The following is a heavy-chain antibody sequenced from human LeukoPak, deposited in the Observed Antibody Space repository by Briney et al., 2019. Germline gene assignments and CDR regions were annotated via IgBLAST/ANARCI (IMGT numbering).Heavy chain of an antibody. D-gene: IGHD6-13*01. J-gene: IGHJ4*02. Sequence: PGGSLRLSCAASGFTVTNAWMNWVRQAPGKGLEWVARIKSNAGGGTTDYAAPVKGRFTISRDDATNTMSLQMNSLKTEDTAVYYCTRDPRIAPERGFDYWGQGTLVTVSS. CDR2: IKSNAGGGTT. CDR1: GFTVTNAW. CDR3: TRDPRIAPERGFDY. V-gene: IGHV3-15*01.